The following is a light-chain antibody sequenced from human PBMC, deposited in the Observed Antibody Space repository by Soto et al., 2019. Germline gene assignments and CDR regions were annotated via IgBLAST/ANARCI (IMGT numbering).Light chain of an antibody. V-gene: IGKV3-20*01. CDR3: QQYHSSPRT. CDR1: QSVTSSD. Sequence: EVVLTQSPGTLSLSPGERATLSCRASQSVTSSDLAWYQQKPGQAPRLLISGASSRATGIPDRFSGSGSGTDFTLTISRLEPEDFAFYYCQQYHSSPRTFGQGTKLDIK. J-gene: IGKJ1*01. CDR2: GAS.